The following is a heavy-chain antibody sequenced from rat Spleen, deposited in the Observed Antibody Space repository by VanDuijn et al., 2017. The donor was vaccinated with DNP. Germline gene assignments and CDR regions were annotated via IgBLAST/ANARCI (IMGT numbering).Heavy chain of an antibody. CDR2: ISYDGSTT. V-gene: IGHV5-7*01. Sequence: EVQLVESGGGLVQPGRSLKLSCAASGFTFSDYNMAWVRQAPKKGLEWVATISYDGSTTYYRDSVKGRVTISRDNAENTLYLQMNSLRSEDMATYYCARWETGAAFAYWGQGTLVTVSS. J-gene: IGHJ3*01. CDR3: ARWETGAAFAY. CDR1: GFTFSDYN. D-gene: IGHD4-1*01.